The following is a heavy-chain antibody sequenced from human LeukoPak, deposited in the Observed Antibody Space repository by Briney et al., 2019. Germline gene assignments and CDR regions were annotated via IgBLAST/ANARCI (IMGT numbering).Heavy chain of an antibody. D-gene: IGHD6-19*01. V-gene: IGHV3-21*04. Sequence: GGSLRLSCAASGFTFSSYSMNWVRQAPGKGLEWVSLISTSGTTHYADSVKGRFSISRDNSKKILYLHMMNLRADDTAVYYCSKDLDSSGWYEGPEDYWGQGTLVNVSS. CDR2: ISTSGTT. CDR1: GFTFSSYS. CDR3: SKDLDSSGWYEGPEDY. J-gene: IGHJ4*02.